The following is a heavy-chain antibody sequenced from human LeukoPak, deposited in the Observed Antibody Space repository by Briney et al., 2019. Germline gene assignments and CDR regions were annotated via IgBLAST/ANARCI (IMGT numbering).Heavy chain of an antibody. V-gene: IGHV1-69*05. CDR2: IIPIFGTA. Sequence: SVKVSCKASGGTFSSYAISWVRQAPGQGLEWMGRIIPIFGTANYAQKFQGRVTITTDESTSTAYMELSSLRSEDTAVYYCASFPRVFTIFGVVTDQKWFDPWGQGTLVTVSS. D-gene: IGHD3-3*01. J-gene: IGHJ5*02. CDR1: GGTFSSYA. CDR3: ASFPRVFTIFGVVTDQKWFDP.